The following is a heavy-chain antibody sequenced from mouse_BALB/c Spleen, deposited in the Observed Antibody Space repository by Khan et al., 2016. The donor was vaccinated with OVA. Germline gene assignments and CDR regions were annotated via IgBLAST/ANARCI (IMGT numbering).Heavy chain of an antibody. CDR1: GYTFTSHT. CDR3: ARRTTEYAMDY. J-gene: IGHJ4*01. V-gene: IGHV1-4*01. Sequence: VQLQQSGAELARPGASVKMSCKASGYTFTSHTMHWVKQRPGQGLEWIGYINPRSGYTNYNQKFNDKATLTADKSSSTAYMKLSSLTSEDSAVYYCARRTTEYAMDYWGQGTSVTVSS. D-gene: IGHD2-14*01. CDR2: INPRSGYT.